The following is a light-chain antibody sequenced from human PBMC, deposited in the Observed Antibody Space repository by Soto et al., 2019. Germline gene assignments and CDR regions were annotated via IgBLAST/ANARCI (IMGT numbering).Light chain of an antibody. V-gene: IGKV1-5*03. CDR2: KAS. CDR3: QQYKSHPYT. J-gene: IGKJ2*01. CDR1: QSISGW. Sequence: DIQMTQSPSTLSASVGDRVTITCRASQSISGWLAWYQQRPGKAPKFLLYKASSLQSGVPSRFRGSGSETEFTLTISSLQPDDFATYYCQQYKSHPYTFGQGTKLEIK.